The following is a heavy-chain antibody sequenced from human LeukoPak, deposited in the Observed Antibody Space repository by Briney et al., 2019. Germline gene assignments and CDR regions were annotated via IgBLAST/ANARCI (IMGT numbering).Heavy chain of an antibody. V-gene: IGHV1-2*02. J-gene: IGHJ4*02. CDR1: GYTFTGYY. CDR3: AREDSGYSYGNFDY. D-gene: IGHD5-18*01. CDR2: INPNSGGT. Sequence: GASVKFSCKASGYTFTGYYMHRVRQAPGQGLEWMGWINPNSGGTNYAQKFQGRVTMTRDTSISTAYMELSRLRSDDTAVYYCAREDSGYSYGNFDYWGQGTLVTVSS.